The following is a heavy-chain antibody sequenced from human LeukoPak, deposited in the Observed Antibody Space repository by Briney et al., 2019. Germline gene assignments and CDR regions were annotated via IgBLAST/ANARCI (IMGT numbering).Heavy chain of an antibody. CDR3: AKVIEGGGWYTGPFDY. CDR2: ISTSGGGT. CDR1: GFTFSSYV. J-gene: IGHJ4*02. Sequence: GGSLSLSCAASGFTFSSYVMSWVRQAPGKGLEWVSTISTSGGGTYYADSVKGRFTISRDNSKNTLYLQMNSLRAEDTAVYYCAKVIEGGGWYTGPFDYWGQGTLVTVSS. V-gene: IGHV3-23*01. D-gene: IGHD6-19*01.